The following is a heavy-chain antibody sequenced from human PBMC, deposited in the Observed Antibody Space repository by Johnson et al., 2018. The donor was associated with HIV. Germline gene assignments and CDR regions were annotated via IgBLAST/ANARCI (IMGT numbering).Heavy chain of an antibody. CDR2: ISYDGTDK. Sequence: MHLVESGGGVVRPGGSLRLSCVASGFSLGAYAIHWVRQAPGKGLEWVALISYDGTDKFYATSVKGRFTVSRDNSNNILFLQMSSLRSDDTAVYFCARVQRSGWFHTDAFDLWGQGTMVTVSS. V-gene: IGHV3-30*04. CDR3: ARVQRSGWFHTDAFDL. J-gene: IGHJ3*01. D-gene: IGHD6-19*01. CDR1: GFSLGAYA.